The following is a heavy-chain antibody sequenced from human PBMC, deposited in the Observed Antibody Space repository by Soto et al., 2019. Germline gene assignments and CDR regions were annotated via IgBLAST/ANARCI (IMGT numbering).Heavy chain of an antibody. V-gene: IGHV3-21*01. J-gene: IGHJ6*02. CDR1: GFTFSSYS. D-gene: IGHD3-22*01. CDR2: ISSSSSYI. CDR3: ARDLYYDSSGDSYYYYGMDV. Sequence: GGSLRLSCAASGFTFSSYSMNWVRQAPGKGLEWVSSISSSSSYIYYADSVKGRFTISRDNAKNSLYLQMNSLRAEDTAVYYCARDLYYDSSGDSYYYYGMDVWGQGTTVTVSS.